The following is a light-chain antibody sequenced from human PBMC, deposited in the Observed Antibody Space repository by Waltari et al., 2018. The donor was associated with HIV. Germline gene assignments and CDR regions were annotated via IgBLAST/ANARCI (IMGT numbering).Light chain of an antibody. CDR1: DVNDYEY. J-gene: IGLJ2*01. Sequence: QSALTQPASVSGSPGQSITISCDVNDYEYVSWYQQHPGKAPKVIIYEVSNLPSGLSFRCSGSKSGNTATLTISGLQPDDEADYFCTSYVSGSTPVFGRGTKVTVL. CDR2: EVS. CDR3: TSYVSGSTPV. V-gene: IGLV2-14*01.